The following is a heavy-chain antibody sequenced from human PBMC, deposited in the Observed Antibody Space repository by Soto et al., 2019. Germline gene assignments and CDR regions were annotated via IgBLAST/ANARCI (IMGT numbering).Heavy chain of an antibody. J-gene: IGHJ6*04. V-gene: IGHV3-30-3*01. CDR3: AREMVYAMLNDGGYYYYGMDV. CDR2: ISHDGSNK. D-gene: IGHD2-8*01. CDR1: GFTFSSYA. Sequence: QVQLVESGGGVVQPGRSLRLSCAASGFTFSSYAMHWVRQAPGKGLEWVAVISHDGSNKYYADSVKGRFTISRDNSKNTLYLQMNSLRAEDTAVYYCAREMVYAMLNDGGYYYYGMDVWGKGTTVTVSS.